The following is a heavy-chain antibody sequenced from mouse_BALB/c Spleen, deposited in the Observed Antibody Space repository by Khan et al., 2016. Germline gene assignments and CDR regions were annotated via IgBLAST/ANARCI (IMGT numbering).Heavy chain of an antibody. CDR3: ARTYYSYWYFDV. D-gene: IGHD2-12*01. V-gene: IGHV9-1*02. Sequence: QIQLVQSGPELKKPGETVKISCKASWYTFTNYGMNWVKQAPGKGLKWMGWINTYTGEPTFAADFKGRFAFSLETSASTAYLQINNLKNEDMATYFCARTYYSYWYFDVWGAGTTVTVSS. CDR1: WYTFTNYG. J-gene: IGHJ1*01. CDR2: INTYTGEP.